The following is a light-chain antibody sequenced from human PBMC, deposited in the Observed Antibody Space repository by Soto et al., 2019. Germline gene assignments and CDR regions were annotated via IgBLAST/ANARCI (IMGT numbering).Light chain of an antibody. Sequence: QPVLTHPASVTGAPGQSITITCTGTSSDVGGYNYVSWYQHHPGKAPNLMIYDVSNRPSGVSNRFSGSKSGNTASLSISGLQPEDEADYYCSSYRTSNTRQIVCGTGTKVTVL. J-gene: IGLJ1*01. CDR1: SSDVGGYNY. V-gene: IGLV2-14*03. CDR3: SSYRTSNTRQIV. CDR2: DVS.